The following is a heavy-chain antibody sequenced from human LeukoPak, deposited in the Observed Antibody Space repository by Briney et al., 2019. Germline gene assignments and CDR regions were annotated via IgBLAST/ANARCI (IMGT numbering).Heavy chain of an antibody. J-gene: IGHJ4*02. CDR2: INAGNGNT. D-gene: IGHD3-9*01. V-gene: IGHV1-3*01. Sequence: ASVKVSCKASGGTFISYAMHWVRQAPGQRLEWMGWINAGNGNTKYSQKFQGRVTITRDTSASTAYMELSSLRSEDTAVYYCARDHEDILTGFDYWGQGTLVTVSS. CDR3: ARDHEDILTGFDY. CDR1: GGTFISYA.